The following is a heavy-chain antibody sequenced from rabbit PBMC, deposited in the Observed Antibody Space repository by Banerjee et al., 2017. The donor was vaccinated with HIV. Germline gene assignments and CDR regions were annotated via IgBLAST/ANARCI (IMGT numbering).Heavy chain of an antibody. J-gene: IGHJ4*01. CDR2: ISTSTGKT. Sequence: QSLEESGGDLVKPGASLTLTCTASGFSFSSGYYMCWVRQAPGKGLEWIACISTSTGKTYYASWAKGRFTISKTSSTTVTLQMTSLTAADTATYFCTRSYGSGGGGYATYLWGPGTLVTVS. CDR3: TRSYGSGGGGYATYL. V-gene: IGHV1S40*01. D-gene: IGHD6-1*01. CDR1: GFSFSSGYY.